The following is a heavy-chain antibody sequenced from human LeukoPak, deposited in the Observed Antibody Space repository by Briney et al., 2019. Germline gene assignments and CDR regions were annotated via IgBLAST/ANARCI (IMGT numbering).Heavy chain of an antibody. V-gene: IGHV5-10-1*01. D-gene: IGHD5-12*01. Sequence: GESLKISFKGSGYNFISFWISWVRPKSGKGLEWMGRIDPSDSYTKSSPSFQGHVTVSSDKSINTAYLQLSSLKASDTAIYYCARHVYSGYGREFDHWGQGTLVTVSS. CDR2: IDPSDSYT. CDR1: GYNFISFW. CDR3: ARHVYSGYGREFDH. J-gene: IGHJ4*02.